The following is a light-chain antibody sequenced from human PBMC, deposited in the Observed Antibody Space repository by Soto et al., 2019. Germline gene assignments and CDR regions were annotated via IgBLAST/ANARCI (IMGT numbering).Light chain of an antibody. CDR1: QSVSSSF. CDR3: QQYESSVT. V-gene: IGKV3-20*01. Sequence: EIVLTQSPGSLSLSPGEGATLSCRASQSVSSSFFAWYQQKPGQAPSLLIYGASRWATGVPDRFSGSGSGTDFTLSISRLEPEDFAVYYCQQYESSVTFGQGTKVEIK. J-gene: IGKJ1*01. CDR2: GAS.